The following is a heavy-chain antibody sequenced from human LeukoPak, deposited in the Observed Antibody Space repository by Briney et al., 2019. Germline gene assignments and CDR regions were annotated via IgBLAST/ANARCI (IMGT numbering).Heavy chain of an antibody. CDR3: ARAGPPLEFDC. CDR2: INPNSGDT. V-gene: IGHV1-2*06. J-gene: IGHJ4*02. Sequence: HXVRXAPGQGLEWMGRINPNSGDTNYAQEFQGRVTMTRDTSISTAYMELSRLRSDDTAVYYCARAGPPLEFDCWGQGTLVTVSS. D-gene: IGHD3-10*01.